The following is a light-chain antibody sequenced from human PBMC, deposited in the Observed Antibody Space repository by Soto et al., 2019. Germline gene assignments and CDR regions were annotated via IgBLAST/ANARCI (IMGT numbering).Light chain of an antibody. J-gene: IGKJ1*01. CDR2: GAS. V-gene: IGKV3-20*01. CDR3: QQYGSSPWA. CDR1: QSVSSNY. Sequence: IVLTQSPGTLSLSPGERATLSCRASQSVSSNYLAWYQQKPRQAPRLLIYGASSRATAIPDRFSGSGSGTDFTFTISRLEPEAFAVYYCQQYGSSPWAFGQGTKVEIK.